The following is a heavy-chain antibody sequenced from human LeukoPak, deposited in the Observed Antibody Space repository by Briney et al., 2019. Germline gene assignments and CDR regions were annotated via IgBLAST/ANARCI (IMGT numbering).Heavy chain of an antibody. CDR3: AKAPVWNYYYGLDV. J-gene: IGHJ6*02. Sequence: PGGSLRLSCAASGLTASHNVNNAMSWVRHAPGKGLEWVSGITTSGSTYYADSVKGRFTISRENSNNTLYLHMGSLRAEDTAVYYCAKAPVWNYYYGLDVWGQGTTVTVSS. CDR1: GLTASHNVNNA. V-gene: IGHV3-23*01. CDR2: ITTSGST. D-gene: IGHD2-21*01.